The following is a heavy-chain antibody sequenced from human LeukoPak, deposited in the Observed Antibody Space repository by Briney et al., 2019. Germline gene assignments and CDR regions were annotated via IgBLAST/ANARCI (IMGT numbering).Heavy chain of an antibody. CDR1: GFTFDDYA. J-gene: IGHJ5*02. D-gene: IGHD2-2*01. CDR2: ISWNSGSI. Sequence: PGGSLRLSCAASGFTFDDYAVHWVRQAPGKGLEWVSGISWNSGSIGYADSVKGRFTISRDNAKNSLYLQMNSLRAEDTALYYCAKDGKYCSSTSCYSYVNWFDPWGQGTLVTVSS. V-gene: IGHV3-9*01. CDR3: AKDGKYCSSTSCYSYVNWFDP.